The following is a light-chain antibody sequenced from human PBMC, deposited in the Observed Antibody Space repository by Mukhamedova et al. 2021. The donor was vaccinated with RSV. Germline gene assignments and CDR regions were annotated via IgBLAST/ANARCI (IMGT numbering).Light chain of an antibody. CDR3: QQANSFPRT. Sequence: WYQRRVHGEAPKLLIYAASTLRSGVPSRFSGSGSGTDFTLTISSLQPEDFATYYCQQANSFPRTFGQGTKLEIK. J-gene: IGKJ2*01. V-gene: IGKV1-12*01. CDR2: AAS.